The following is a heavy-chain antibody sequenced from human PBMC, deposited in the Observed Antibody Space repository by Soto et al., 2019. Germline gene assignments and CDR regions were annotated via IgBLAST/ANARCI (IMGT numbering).Heavy chain of an antibody. J-gene: IGHJ3*01. Sequence: QVQLVQSGAEVKKTGDSVKVSCKASGYTFIGYYLHWVRQAPGQGLEWMGWINPNTGGTNLAQKFQGRVNMTRDTSIRTAYMELTWLRSDDTAVYYCAKDSYYDVLTGYSKNAVDVWGQGTMVSVSS. D-gene: IGHD3-9*01. CDR3: AKDSYYDVLTGYSKNAVDV. CDR2: INPNTGGT. CDR1: GYTFIGYY. V-gene: IGHV1-2*02.